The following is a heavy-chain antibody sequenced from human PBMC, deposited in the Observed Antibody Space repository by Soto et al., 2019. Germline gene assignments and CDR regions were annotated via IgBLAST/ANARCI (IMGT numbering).Heavy chain of an antibody. CDR2: ISSTSSTI. CDR3: ATYYGSGSYFPDHYYYGMDV. D-gene: IGHD3-10*01. Sequence: GGSLRLSCAASGFTFSIYIMNWVRQAPGKGLECISYISSTSSTIYYADSVKGRFTISRDNAKNSLYLQMNSLRAEDTAVYYCATYYGSGSYFPDHYYYGMDVWGQGTTVTVSS. V-gene: IGHV3-48*01. J-gene: IGHJ6*02. CDR1: GFTFSIYI.